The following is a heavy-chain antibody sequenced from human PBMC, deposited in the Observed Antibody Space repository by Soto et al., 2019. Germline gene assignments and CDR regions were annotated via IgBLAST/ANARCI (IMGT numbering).Heavy chain of an antibody. Sequence: CAASGFPFSDFYMTWIRRAPGRGLQCLSYISGRGGTIYYADSVKGRFTISRDNAKNSLDLQMDGLRGDDTGVYYCARTTWELGVRFDYWGQGALVTVSS. CDR2: ISGRGGTI. CDR3: ARTTWELGVRFDY. D-gene: IGHD1-26*01. CDR1: GFPFSDFY. V-gene: IGHV3-11*01. J-gene: IGHJ4*02.